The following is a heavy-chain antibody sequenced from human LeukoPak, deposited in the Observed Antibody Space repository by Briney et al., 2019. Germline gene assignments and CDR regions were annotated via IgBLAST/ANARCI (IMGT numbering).Heavy chain of an antibody. CDR2: ISGSGGGT. V-gene: IGHV3-23*01. D-gene: IGHD3-3*01. J-gene: IGHJ5*02. CDR3: AKDVIYDFWSGYYNWFDP. Sequence: GGSLRLSCAASGFTFSSYAMSWVRQAPGKGLEWVSAISGSGGGTYYADSVKGRFTISRDNSKNTLYLQMNSLRAEDTAVYYCAKDVIYDFWSGYYNWFDPWGQGTLVTVSS. CDR1: GFTFSSYA.